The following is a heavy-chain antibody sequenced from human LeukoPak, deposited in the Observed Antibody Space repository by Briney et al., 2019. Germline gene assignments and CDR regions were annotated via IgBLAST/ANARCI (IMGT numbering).Heavy chain of an antibody. CDR2: INAGNGNT. J-gene: IGHJ4*02. V-gene: IGHV1-3*01. Sequence: ASVKVSCKASGYTFTTYTIHWVRQAPGQRLEWMGWINAGNGNTKYSQQLQGRVTITRDISASTVHMELSSLRSEDTAVYYCARGQNKCLGHWGQGTLVTVSS. CDR1: GYTFTTYT. D-gene: IGHD2/OR15-2a*01. CDR3: ARGQNKCLGH.